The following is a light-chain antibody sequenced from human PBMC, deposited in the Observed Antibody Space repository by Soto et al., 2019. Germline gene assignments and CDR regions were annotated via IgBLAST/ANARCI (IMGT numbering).Light chain of an antibody. CDR1: QSFNSSY. CDR3: HHYDYST. CDR2: GAS. V-gene: IGKV3-20*01. Sequence: VWTQFPGTQCLSPIVGATLSCRASQSFNSSYSAWYQKKPGQATRLLIYGASSRASGIPDRFSGSGSGTDFPLTISLLEPEYSAEYYQHHYDYSTFGQGTKVDIK. J-gene: IGKJ1*01.